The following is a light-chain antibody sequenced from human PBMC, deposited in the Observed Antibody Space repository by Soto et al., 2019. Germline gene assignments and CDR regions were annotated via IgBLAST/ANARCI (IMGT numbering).Light chain of an antibody. Sequence: DIQMTQSPSSLSASVGDRVTITCRASQGISSWLAWYQQKPGKAPKLLIYAASSLQSGVKSRFSGSASGTYFTLTISRPQPDDFATYYFQPYNSYCTCGQGTKVDIK. CDR2: AAS. V-gene: IGKV1D-16*01. CDR1: QGISSW. CDR3: QPYNSYCT. J-gene: IGKJ1*01.